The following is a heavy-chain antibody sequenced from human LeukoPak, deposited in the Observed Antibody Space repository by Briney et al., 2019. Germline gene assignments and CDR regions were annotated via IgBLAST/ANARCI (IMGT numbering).Heavy chain of an antibody. J-gene: IGHJ4*02. CDR2: ISYDGSNA. CDR1: GFTFSSYG. CDR3: AKQLGYCSDGSCYFPY. D-gene: IGHD2-15*01. V-gene: IGHV3-30*18. Sequence: QTGGSLRLSCAASGFTFSSYGLHWVRQTAGKGLEWVAVISYDGSNAYYADSVQGRFTISRDNSKSTLCLQMNSLRAEDTAVYYCAKQLGYCSDGSCYFPYWGQGTLVTVSS.